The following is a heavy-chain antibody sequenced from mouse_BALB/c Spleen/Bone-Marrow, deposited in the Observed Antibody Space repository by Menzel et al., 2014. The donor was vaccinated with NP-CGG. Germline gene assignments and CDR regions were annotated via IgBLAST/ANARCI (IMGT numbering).Heavy chain of an antibody. CDR1: GYSSTGYT. V-gene: IGHV1-18*01. Sequence: EVQLQQSGPELVKPGASMKISCKASGYSSTGYTMNWVKQSYGKNLEWIGLINPYNGGTNYNQKFKGKATLTVDKSSSTAYMELLSLTSEDSAVYYCARDYYGFSYGFAYWGQGTLVTVSA. J-gene: IGHJ3*01. D-gene: IGHD1-1*01. CDR2: INPYNGGT. CDR3: ARDYYGFSYGFAY.